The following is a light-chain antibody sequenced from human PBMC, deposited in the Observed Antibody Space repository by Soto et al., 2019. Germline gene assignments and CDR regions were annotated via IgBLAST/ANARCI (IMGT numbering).Light chain of an antibody. CDR1: SSDVGGYNY. J-gene: IGLJ7*01. V-gene: IGLV2-11*01. CDR2: DVS. Sequence: QSVLTQPRSVSGSPGQSVTISCTGTSSDVGGYNYVSWYQQHPGKAPKLMIYDVSKRPSGVPDRFSGSKSGNTASLTISGLQAEDEADYYCCSYAGSYTYVFGPGTQLTVL. CDR3: CSYAGSYTYV.